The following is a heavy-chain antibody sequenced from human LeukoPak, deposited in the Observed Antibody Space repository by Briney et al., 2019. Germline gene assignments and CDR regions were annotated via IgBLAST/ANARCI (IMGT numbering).Heavy chain of an antibody. CDR3: AKGETVTTSPFDY. D-gene: IGHD4-17*01. J-gene: IGHJ4*02. CDR2: IFYGEDA. V-gene: IGHV4-59*01. CDR1: GASISHYY. Sequence: SETLSLTCAVSGASISHYYWNWFRQPPGKGLEWIGSIFYGEDANYNPSLKSRVTISVDTSKSQFSLTLTSVTAADTAVYYCAKGETVTTSPFDYWGQGILVTVSS.